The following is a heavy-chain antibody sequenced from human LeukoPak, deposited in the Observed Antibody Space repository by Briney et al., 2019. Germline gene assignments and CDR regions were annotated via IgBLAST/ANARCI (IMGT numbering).Heavy chain of an antibody. D-gene: IGHD5-24*01. CDR3: ARQRLHPFSPDAFDI. J-gene: IGHJ3*02. CDR1: GGSISSYY. V-gene: IGHV4-4*09. CDR2: IYTSGST. Sequence: SETLSLTCTVSGGSISSYYWSWIRQPPGKGLEWIGYIYTSGSTNYNPSLKSRVTISVDTSKNQFSLKLSSVTAADTAVYYCARQRLHPFSPDAFDIWGQGTMVTVSS.